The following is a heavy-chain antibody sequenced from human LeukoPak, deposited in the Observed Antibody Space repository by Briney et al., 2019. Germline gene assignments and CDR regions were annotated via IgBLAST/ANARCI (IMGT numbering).Heavy chain of an antibody. J-gene: IGHJ5*02. CDR1: GGSISSGDYY. CDR3: ASRSSIEDWFDP. D-gene: IGHD5-24*01. CDR2: IYYSGST. V-gene: IGHV4-30-4*01. Sequence: SETRSLTCTVSGGSISSGDYYWSWIRQPPGKGLEWIGYIYYSGSTYYNPSLKSRVTISVDTSKNQFSLKLSSVTAADTAVYYCASRSSIEDWFDPWGQGTLVTVSS.